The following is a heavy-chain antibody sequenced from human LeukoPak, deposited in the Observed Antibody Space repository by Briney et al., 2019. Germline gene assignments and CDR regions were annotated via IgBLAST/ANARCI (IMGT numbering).Heavy chain of an antibody. Sequence: SETLSLTCTVSGGSISSSSYYWGWIRQPPGKGLEWIGYIYYSGSTNYNPSLKSRVTISVDTSKNQFSLKLSSVTAADTAVYYCSRGIIAAAGFDYWGQGTLVTVSS. CDR1: GGSISSSSYY. CDR2: IYYSGST. J-gene: IGHJ4*02. CDR3: SRGIIAAAGFDY. V-gene: IGHV4-61*05. D-gene: IGHD6-13*01.